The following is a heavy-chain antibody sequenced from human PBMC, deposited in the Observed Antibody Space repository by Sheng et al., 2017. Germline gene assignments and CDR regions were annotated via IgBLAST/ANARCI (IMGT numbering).Heavy chain of an antibody. Sequence: QVQLVESGGGVVQPGRSLRLSCAASGFTFSSYSMHWVRQAPGKGLEWVAVISYDGSTKYYADSVKGRFTISRDNSKSTLYGFKSSLYLQMNSLRPDDTAVYYCARGASYSLIIDYWGQGTLLTVSS. CDR2: ISYDGSTK. CDR3: ARGASYSLIIDY. J-gene: IGHJ4*02. D-gene: IGHD3-16*01. CDR1: GFTFSSYS. V-gene: IGHV3-30*04.